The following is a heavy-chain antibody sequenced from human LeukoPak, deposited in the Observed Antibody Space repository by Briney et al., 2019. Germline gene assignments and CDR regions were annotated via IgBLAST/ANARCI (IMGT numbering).Heavy chain of an antibody. J-gene: IGHJ5*02. CDR3: ARDKGGRLDP. V-gene: IGHV4-38-2*02. Sequence: PSETLSLTCAVSGYSISSGYYWGWIRQPPGKGLEWIGSIYHSGSTYYNPSLKSRVTISVDTSKNQFSLKLSSVTAADTAVYYCARDKGGRLDPWGQGTLVTVSS. CDR2: IYHSGST. CDR1: GYSISSGYY. D-gene: IGHD2-15*01.